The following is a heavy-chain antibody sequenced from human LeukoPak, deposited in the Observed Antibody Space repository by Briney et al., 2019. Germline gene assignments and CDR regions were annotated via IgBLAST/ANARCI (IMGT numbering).Heavy chain of an antibody. J-gene: IGHJ3*02. CDR3: ARVSYYPHDAFDI. CDR2: IKQDGSEK. Sequence: PGGSLRLSCAASGFTFSNAWMSWVRQAPGMGLEWVAKIKQDGSEKYYVDSVKGRFTISRDNAKNSLYLQMNSLRAEDTALYYCARVSYYPHDAFDIWGQGTMVTVSS. V-gene: IGHV3-7*01. CDR1: GFTFSNAW. D-gene: IGHD2-8*01.